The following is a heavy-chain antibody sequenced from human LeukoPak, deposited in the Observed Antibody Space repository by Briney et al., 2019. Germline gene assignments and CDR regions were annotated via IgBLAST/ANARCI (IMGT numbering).Heavy chain of an antibody. CDR1: GFTFSSYD. CDR2: VHSDGTTT. V-gene: IGHV3-74*01. CDR3: ARGGSPGGFDF. D-gene: IGHD5-12*01. J-gene: IGHJ3*01. Sequence: GGSLRLSCAASGFTFSSYDMHWVRQAPGEGLVWVSGVHSDGTTTSYADSVKGRFTISRDNAKNSLYLQMNSLRAEDTAVYYCARGGSPGGFDFWGQGTLVTVSS.